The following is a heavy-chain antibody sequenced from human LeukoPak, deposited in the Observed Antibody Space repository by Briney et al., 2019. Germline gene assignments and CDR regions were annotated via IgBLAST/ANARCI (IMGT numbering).Heavy chain of an antibody. CDR1: GFTFSSYS. J-gene: IGHJ3*02. CDR2: ISSSSSTI. V-gene: IGHV3-48*04. CDR3: AKVRSRYIWGTPQWPFDM. Sequence: GGSLRLSCAASGFTFSSYSMNWVRQAPGKGLEWVSYISSSSSTIYYADSVKGRFTISRDNTKNSLYLQMNSLRPEDTALYYCAKVRSRYIWGTPQWPFDMWGQGTMVTV. D-gene: IGHD3-16*01.